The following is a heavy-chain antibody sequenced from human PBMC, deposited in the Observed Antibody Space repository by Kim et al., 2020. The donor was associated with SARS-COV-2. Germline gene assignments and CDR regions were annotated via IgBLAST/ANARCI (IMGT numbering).Heavy chain of an antibody. Sequence: GGSLRLSCAASGFTFSTYAIIWVRQAPGKGLEWVSIVGDNDDGTHYADSVKGRFTVSRDNSNNTSYLQMNSLRADDTAVYYCAPDWNHFDNWGQGTLVTVSS. CDR1: GFTFSTYA. CDR3: APDWNHFDN. CDR2: VGDNDDGT. J-gene: IGHJ4*02. V-gene: IGHV3-23*01. D-gene: IGHD1-1*01.